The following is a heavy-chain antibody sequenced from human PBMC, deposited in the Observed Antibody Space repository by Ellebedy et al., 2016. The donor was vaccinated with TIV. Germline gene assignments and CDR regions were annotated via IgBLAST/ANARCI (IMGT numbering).Heavy chain of an antibody. CDR2: ISTIDDST. CDR1: GITFSSYV. V-gene: IGHV3-23*01. CDR3: AREGYTSGRCGAFDI. Sequence: GESLKISCAASGITFSSYVLGWVRQAPGKGLEWVSTISTIDDSTYYADSVKGRFTISGDNSRNTVDLQMNSLRAEGMAVYYCAREGYTSGRCGAFDIWGQGTMVTVSS. D-gene: IGHD6-19*01. J-gene: IGHJ3*02.